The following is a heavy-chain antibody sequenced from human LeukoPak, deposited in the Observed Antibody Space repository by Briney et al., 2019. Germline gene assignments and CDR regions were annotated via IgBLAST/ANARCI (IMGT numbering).Heavy chain of an antibody. J-gene: IGHJ4*02. CDR3: ARGSRIPRGFDY. V-gene: IGHV1-69*13. CDR2: IIPIFGTA. Sequence: SVKVSCKASGGTFSSYAISWVRQAPGQGLEWMGGIIPIFGTANYAQKFQGRVTITADESTSTAYMELSSLRSEDTAVYYCARGSRIPRGFDYWGQGTLVTVSS. D-gene: IGHD1-14*01. CDR1: GGTFSSYA.